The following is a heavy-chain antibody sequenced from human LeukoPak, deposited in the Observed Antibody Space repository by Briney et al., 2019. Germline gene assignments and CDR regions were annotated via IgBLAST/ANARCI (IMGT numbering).Heavy chain of an antibody. J-gene: IGHJ3*02. D-gene: IGHD6-19*01. CDR1: GFTFSSYA. Sequence: PGGSRRLSCAASGFTFSSYAMHWVRQAPGKGLEWVAVISYDGSNKYYADSVKGRFTISRDNSKNTLYLQMNSLRAEDTAVYYCARLPTPSWLGGDDAFDIWGQGTMVTVSS. CDR3: ARLPTPSWLGGDDAFDI. CDR2: ISYDGSNK. V-gene: IGHV3-30-3*01.